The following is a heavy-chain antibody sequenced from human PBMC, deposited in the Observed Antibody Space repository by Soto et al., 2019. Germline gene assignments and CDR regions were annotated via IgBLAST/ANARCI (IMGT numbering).Heavy chain of an antibody. Sequence: EALCLTCAVSGGFISSSNWWRWVRQPPGKGLEWIGEIYHSGSTNYNPSLKSRVTISVDKSKNQFSLKLSSVTAADTAVYYCASDGIAAAAAYWGQGTLVTVS. V-gene: IGHV4-4*02. CDR2: IYHSGST. CDR1: GGFISSSNW. CDR3: ASDGIAAAAAY. D-gene: IGHD6-13*01. J-gene: IGHJ4*02.